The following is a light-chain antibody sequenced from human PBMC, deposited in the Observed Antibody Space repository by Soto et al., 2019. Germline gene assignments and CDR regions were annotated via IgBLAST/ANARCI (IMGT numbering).Light chain of an antibody. CDR3: ASWDDSLSGGV. CDR2: TDY. J-gene: IGLJ3*02. V-gene: IGLV1-44*01. Sequence: QSVLTQPPSASGTPGQRVIISCSGSNSNIGTYTVNWYQQLPGTAPKLLIYTDYQRPSGVPDRFFGSRSGTSASLAISGLQSEDEADYYCASWDDSLSGGVFGGGTKLTVL. CDR1: NSNIGTYT.